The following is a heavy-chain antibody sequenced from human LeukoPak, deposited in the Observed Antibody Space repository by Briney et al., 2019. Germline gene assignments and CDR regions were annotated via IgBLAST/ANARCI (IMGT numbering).Heavy chain of an antibody. V-gene: IGHV3-30-3*01. Sequence: GGSLRLSCAASGFTFSSYAMHWVRQAPGKGLEWVAVISYDGSNKYYADSVKGRFTISRDNSKNTLYLQMNSLRAVDTAVYYCARDKGVYYDSSGYYFYWGQGILVTVSS. CDR3: ARDKGVYYDSSGYYFY. D-gene: IGHD3-22*01. CDR2: ISYDGSNK. J-gene: IGHJ4*02. CDR1: GFTFSSYA.